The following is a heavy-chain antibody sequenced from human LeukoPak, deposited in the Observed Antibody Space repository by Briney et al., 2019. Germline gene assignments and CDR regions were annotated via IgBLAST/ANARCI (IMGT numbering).Heavy chain of an antibody. CDR3: AKIVVVVAATHDAFDI. CDR1: GFTFSSYA. Sequence: GGSLRLSCAASGFTFSSYAMSWVRQAPGKGLEWVSAISGSGGSTYYADSVKGRFTISRDNSKNTLYLQMNSLRAGDTAVYYCAKIVVVVAATHDAFDIWGQGTMVTVSS. J-gene: IGHJ3*02. V-gene: IGHV3-23*01. CDR2: ISGSGGST. D-gene: IGHD2-15*01.